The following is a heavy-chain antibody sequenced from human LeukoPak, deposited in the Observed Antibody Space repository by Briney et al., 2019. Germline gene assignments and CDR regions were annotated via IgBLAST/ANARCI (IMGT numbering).Heavy chain of an antibody. V-gene: IGHV4-34*01. CDR2: INHSGST. CDR1: GGSFSGYY. D-gene: IGHD5-18*01. J-gene: IGHJ4*02. Sequence: PSETLSLTCAVYGGSFSGYYWSWIRQPPGKGLEWIGEINHSGSTNYSPSLKSRVTISVDTSKNQFSLKLSSVTAADTAVYYCARGDTAMVTDFDYWGQGTLVTVSS. CDR3: ARGDTAMVTDFDY.